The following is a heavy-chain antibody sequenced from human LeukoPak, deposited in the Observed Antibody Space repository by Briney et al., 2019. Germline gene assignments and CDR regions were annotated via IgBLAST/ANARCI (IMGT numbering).Heavy chain of an antibody. CDR2: IYTSGST. D-gene: IGHD3-3*01. V-gene: IGHV4-61*02. CDR1: GGSISSGGYY. Sequence: SETLSLTCTVSGGSISSGGYYWSWIRQPAGKGLEWIGRIYTSGSTNYNPSLKSRVTMSVDTSKNQFSLKLSSVTAADTAVYYCARYPLRSGYYYWYFDLWGRGTLVTVSS. J-gene: IGHJ2*01. CDR3: ARYPLRSGYYYWYFDL.